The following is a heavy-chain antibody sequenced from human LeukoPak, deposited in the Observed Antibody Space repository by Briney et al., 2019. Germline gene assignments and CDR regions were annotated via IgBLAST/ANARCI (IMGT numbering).Heavy chain of an antibody. Sequence: GGSLRLSCAASGFTFSNYAMSWVRQAPGKGLEWVSGIGGSGDSTYYAASVKGRFTISRDNSKNTLHLQMNSLRAEDTAVYYCAKGPQYCSSTSCSYYFYYGMDVWGQGTTVTVSS. CDR2: IGGSGDST. V-gene: IGHV3-23*01. CDR1: GFTFSNYA. CDR3: AKGPQYCSSTSCSYYFYYGMDV. D-gene: IGHD2-2*01. J-gene: IGHJ6*02.